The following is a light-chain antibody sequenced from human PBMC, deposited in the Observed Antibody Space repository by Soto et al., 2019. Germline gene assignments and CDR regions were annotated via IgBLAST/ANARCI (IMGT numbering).Light chain of an antibody. V-gene: IGLV2-14*01. Sequence: QSALTQPASVSGSPGQSITISCTGTGSDVGGYNYVSWYQQHPGKAPKVMIYDVSNRPSGVSNRFSGSKSGNMASLTISGLQAEDEADYYCSSYTSASTPVVFGGGTKLTVL. CDR2: DVS. CDR3: SSYTSASTPVV. J-gene: IGLJ2*01. CDR1: GSDVGGYNY.